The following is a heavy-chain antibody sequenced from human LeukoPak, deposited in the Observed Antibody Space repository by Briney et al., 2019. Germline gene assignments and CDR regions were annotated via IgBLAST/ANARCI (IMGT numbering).Heavy chain of an antibody. D-gene: IGHD4-11*01. J-gene: IGHJ6*03. V-gene: IGHV3-30-3*01. CDR2: ISYDGSNK. CDR1: GFTFSSYA. Sequence: PGRSLRLSCAASGFTFSSYAMHWVRQAPGKGLEWVAVISYDGSNKYYADSVKGRFTISRDNSKNTLYLQMNSLRAEDTAVYYCARVGSNALSYMDVWGKGTTVTVSS. CDR3: ARVGSNALSYMDV.